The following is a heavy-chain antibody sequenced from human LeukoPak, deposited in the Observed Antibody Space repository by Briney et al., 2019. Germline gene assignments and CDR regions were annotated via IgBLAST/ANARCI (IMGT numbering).Heavy chain of an antibody. CDR3: AKGGSGYYVFDY. V-gene: IGHV3-23*01. CDR2: ISNNGGYT. J-gene: IGHJ4*02. Sequence: PGGSLRLSCAASGFTFSSSAMSWVRQAPGKGLEWVSAISNNGGYTYYADSVQGRFTISRDNSKNTLYLQMNSLRAEDTAGYYCAKGGSGYYVFDYWGQGTLVTVSS. CDR1: GFTFSSSA. D-gene: IGHD3-22*01.